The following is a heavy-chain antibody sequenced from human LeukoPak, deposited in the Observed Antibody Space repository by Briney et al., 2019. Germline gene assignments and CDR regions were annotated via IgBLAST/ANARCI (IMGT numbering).Heavy chain of an antibody. V-gene: IGHV3-7*01. CDR2: INHNGDVN. Sequence: GGSLRLSCAASGFTFSSCWMNWARQAPGKGLEWVASINHNGDVNYYVDSVKGRFTISRDNAKNSLYLQMNSLRVEDTAVYYCARAGGGYGDFDYWGQGTLVTVSS. CDR3: ARAGGGYGDFDY. J-gene: IGHJ4*02. D-gene: IGHD5-12*01. CDR1: GFTFSSCW.